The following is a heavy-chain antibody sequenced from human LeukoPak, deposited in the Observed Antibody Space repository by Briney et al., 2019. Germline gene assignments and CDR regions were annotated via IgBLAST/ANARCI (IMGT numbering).Heavy chain of an antibody. V-gene: IGHV3-21*01. CDR2: ISSSSSYI. CDR3: ARDALGKGVDY. CDR1: GFTFSSYS. J-gene: IGHJ4*02. D-gene: IGHD3-16*01. Sequence: GGSLRLSCAASGFTFSSYSMNWVRQAPGKGLEWVSSISSSSSYIYYADSVRGRFTISRDNAKNSLYLQMNSLRAEDTAVYYCARDALGKGVDYWGQGTLVTVSS.